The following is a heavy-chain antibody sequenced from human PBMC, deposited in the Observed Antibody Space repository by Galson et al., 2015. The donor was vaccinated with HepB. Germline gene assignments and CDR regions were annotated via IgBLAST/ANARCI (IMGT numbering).Heavy chain of an antibody. CDR3: ARGGRSRGYCTNGVCYPDAFDI. J-gene: IGHJ3*02. CDR1: GFTFSSYG. CDR2: IWYDGSNK. Sequence: SLRLSCAASGFTFSSYGMHWVRQAPGKGLEWVAVIWYDGSNKYYADSVKGRFTISRDNSKNTLYLQMNSLRAEDTAVYYCARGGRSRGYCTNGVCYPDAFDIWGQGTMVTVSS. D-gene: IGHD2-8*01. V-gene: IGHV3-33*01.